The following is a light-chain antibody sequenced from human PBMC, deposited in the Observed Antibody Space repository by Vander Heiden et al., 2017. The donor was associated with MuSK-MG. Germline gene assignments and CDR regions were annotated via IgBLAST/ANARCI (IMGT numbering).Light chain of an antibody. CDR3: MQALQSPT. V-gene: IGKV2-28*01. J-gene: IGKJ1*01. CDR1: QSLLHNNGYNY. Sequence: DIVTTQSPLSLPVTPGEPASISCRSSQSLLHNNGYNYLDWYLQKPGQSPQLLIYLGSNRASGVPDRFSGSGSGTDFTLKISRVEAEDVGVYYCMQALQSPTFGQGTRVEI. CDR2: LGS.